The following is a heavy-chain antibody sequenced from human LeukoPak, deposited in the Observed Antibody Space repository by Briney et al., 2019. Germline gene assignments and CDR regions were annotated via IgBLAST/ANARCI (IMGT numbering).Heavy chain of an antibody. CDR2: IKQDGSEE. V-gene: IGHV3-7*05. CDR3: ARDPYSSTWSYGMDV. D-gene: IGHD6-6*01. CDR1: GFTFSSYW. Sequence: PGGSLRLSCAASGFTFSSYWMSWVRQAPGKGLEWVANIKQDGSEEVYVDSVKGRFTISRDNAKNSLFLQMNTLRAEDTAVYCCARDPYSSTWSYGMDVWGQGTTVAVSS. J-gene: IGHJ6*02.